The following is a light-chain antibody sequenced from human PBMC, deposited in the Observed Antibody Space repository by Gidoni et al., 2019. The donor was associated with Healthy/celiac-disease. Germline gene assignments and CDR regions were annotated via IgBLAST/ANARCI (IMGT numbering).Light chain of an antibody. CDR2: DAS. CDR1: QSISSW. CDR3: QQYNSYPLT. Sequence: DIQMTQSPSTLSASVGDRVTIPCRASQSISSWLAWYQQKPGKAPKLLIYDASSLESGVPSRFSGSGSGTEFTLTISSLQHDDFATYYCQQYNSYPLTFGGGTKVEIK. J-gene: IGKJ4*01. V-gene: IGKV1-5*01.